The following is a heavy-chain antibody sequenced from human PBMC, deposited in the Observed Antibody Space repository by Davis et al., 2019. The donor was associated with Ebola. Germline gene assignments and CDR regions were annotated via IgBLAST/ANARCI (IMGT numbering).Heavy chain of an antibody. CDR1: GFTFSSYT. Sequence: GGSLRLSCAASGFTFSSYTLHWVRQAPGKGLEWVAVISYDGDNNYHAYSVQGRFTISRDNSKNTLYLQMNSLRAEDTAIYYCAKDNYAVTIMVGAFDIWGQGTVVTVSS. CDR2: ISYDGDNN. V-gene: IGHV3-30*04. D-gene: IGHD4-17*01. CDR3: AKDNYAVTIMVGAFDI. J-gene: IGHJ3*02.